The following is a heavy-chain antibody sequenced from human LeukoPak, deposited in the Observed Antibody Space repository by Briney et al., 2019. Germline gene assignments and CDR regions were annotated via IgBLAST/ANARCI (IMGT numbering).Heavy chain of an antibody. Sequence: GGSLRLSCAASGFTFSSYSMNWVRQAPGKGLEWVSSISSSSSYIYHADSVKGRFTISRDNAKSSLYLQMNSLRAEDTAVYYCARLGDYYDSSGYYFYDYFDYWGQGTLVTVSS. CDR1: GFTFSSYS. V-gene: IGHV3-21*01. CDR3: ARLGDYYDSSGYYFYDYFDY. J-gene: IGHJ4*02. D-gene: IGHD3-22*01. CDR2: ISSSSSYI.